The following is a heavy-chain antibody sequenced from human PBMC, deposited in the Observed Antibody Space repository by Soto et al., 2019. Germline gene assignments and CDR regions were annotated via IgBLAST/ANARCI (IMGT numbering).Heavy chain of an antibody. J-gene: IGHJ6*02. CDR1: GASISIGGYF. CDR3: ATDEYFGSEIDFYYYAMDV. D-gene: IGHD3-10*01. V-gene: IGHV4-31*03. CDR2: IYYNGST. Sequence: TLSLTCTVSGASISIGGYFWSWIRQHPGKGLEWIGHIYYNGSTYYNPSLKSRLTISVDTSKNGFSLRLTSVTAADTAVYFCATDEYFGSEIDFYYYAMDVWGQGTTVTVSS.